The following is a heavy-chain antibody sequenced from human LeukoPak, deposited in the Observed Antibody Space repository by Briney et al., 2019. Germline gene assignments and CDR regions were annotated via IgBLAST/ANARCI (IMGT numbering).Heavy chain of an antibody. Sequence: QPGGSLRLSCAASGFTISNNYISWVRKAPGKGLEWVSIIHSGGSTFYADSVKGRFTISRDNSENMLYLQMNSLRDEDTAVYFCARAITVTSISENWGQGTLVTVSS. D-gene: IGHD4-17*01. CDR1: GFTISNNY. J-gene: IGHJ4*02. CDR2: IHSGGST. CDR3: ARAITVTSISEN. V-gene: IGHV3-66*01.